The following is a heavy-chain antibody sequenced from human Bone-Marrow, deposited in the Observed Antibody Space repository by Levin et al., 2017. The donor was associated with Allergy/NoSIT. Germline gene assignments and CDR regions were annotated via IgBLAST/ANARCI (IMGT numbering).Heavy chain of an antibody. V-gene: IGHV3-48*02. CDR3: ARDCPHLSYSSTWYYYYGMDV. J-gene: IGHJ6*02. CDR1: GFPFSNSS. D-gene: IGHD6-13*01. Sequence: LSLICAASGFPFSNSSMNWVRQAPGKGLEWVSYISDSSSSIFYADSVKGRFTISRDNAKNSLFLQMNSLRDEDTAVYYCARDCPHLSYSSTWYYYYGMDVWGQGTTVTVSS. CDR2: ISDSSSSI.